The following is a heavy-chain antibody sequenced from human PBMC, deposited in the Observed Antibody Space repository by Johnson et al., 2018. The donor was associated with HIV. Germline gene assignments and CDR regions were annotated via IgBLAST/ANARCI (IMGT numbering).Heavy chain of an antibody. D-gene: IGHD2-2*01. Sequence: MQLVEPGGGLVQPGPSLRLSCAASGFTFDDYAMHWVRQAPGQGLEWVSGIGTAGDTYYPGPVKGRFTISRENAKNSLYLQMNSLRAGDTAVYYCARQVYCSSTSCSSAFDIWGQGTVVTVSS. CDR2: IGTAGDT. CDR1: GFTFDDYA. V-gene: IGHV3-13*01. J-gene: IGHJ3*02. CDR3: ARQVYCSSTSCSSAFDI.